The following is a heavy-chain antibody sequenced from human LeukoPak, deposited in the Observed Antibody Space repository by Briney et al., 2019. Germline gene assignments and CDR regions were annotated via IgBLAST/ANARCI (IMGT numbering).Heavy chain of an antibody. CDR1: GFTFSNSA. J-gene: IGHJ4*02. CDR3: AKEPSRYSSGWYVDY. D-gene: IGHD6-19*01. V-gene: IGHV3-23*01. CDR2: FSAYSGST. Sequence: GGSLGLSCAASGFTFSNSAMSWVRQAPGEGLEWVSTFSAYSGSTYYADSVKGRFTISRDNSKNTLYLQMNSLRAEDTAVYYCAKEPSRYSSGWYVDYWGQGTLVTVSS.